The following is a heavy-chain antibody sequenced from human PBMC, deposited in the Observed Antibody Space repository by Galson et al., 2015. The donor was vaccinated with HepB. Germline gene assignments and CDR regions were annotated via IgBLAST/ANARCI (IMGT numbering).Heavy chain of an antibody. CDR2: ISAYNGNT. CDR3: ARLRTMIVVVIHDAFDI. J-gene: IGHJ3*02. Sequence: QSGAEVKKPGASVKVSCKASGYTFTSYGISWVRQAPGQGFEWMGWISAYNGNTNYAQKLQGRVTMTTDTSTSTAYMELRSLRSDDTAVYYCARLRTMIVVVIHDAFDIWGQGTMVTVSS. V-gene: IGHV1-18*04. CDR1: GYTFTSYG. D-gene: IGHD3-22*01.